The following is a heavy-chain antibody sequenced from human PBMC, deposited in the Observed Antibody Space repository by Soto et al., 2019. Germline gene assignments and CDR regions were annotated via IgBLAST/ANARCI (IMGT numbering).Heavy chain of an antibody. CDR1: GLSFSNYD. J-gene: IGHJ4*02. V-gene: IGHV3-23*01. Sequence: PGGSLRLSCVASGLSFSNYDMSWVRQAPGKGLEWVSAISGSGGSTYYADSVKGRFTISRNNSKNTLYLQMNSPRAEDTAVYYCATAGYDILTGYYDYWGQGTLVTVSS. CDR3: ATAGYDILTGYYDY. D-gene: IGHD3-9*01. CDR2: ISGSGGST.